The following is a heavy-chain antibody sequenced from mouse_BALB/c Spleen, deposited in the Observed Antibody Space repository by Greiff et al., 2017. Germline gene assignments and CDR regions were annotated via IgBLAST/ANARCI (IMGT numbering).Heavy chain of an antibody. V-gene: IGHV3-2*02. CDR1: GYSITSDYA. J-gene: IGHJ4*01. D-gene: IGHD2-14*01. CDR3: ASYYRYGYYYAMDY. CDR2: ISYSGST. Sequence: EVMLVESGPGLVKPSQSLSLTCTVTGYSITSDYAWNWIRQFPGNKLEWMGYISYSGSTSYNPSLKSRISITRDTSKNQFFLQLNSVTTEDTATYYCASYYRYGYYYAMDYWGQGTSVTVSS.